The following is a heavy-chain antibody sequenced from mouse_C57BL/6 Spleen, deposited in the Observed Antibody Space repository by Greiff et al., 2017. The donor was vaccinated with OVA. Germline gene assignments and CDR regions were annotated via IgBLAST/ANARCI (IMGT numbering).Heavy chain of an antibody. V-gene: IGHV1-64*01. CDR2: IHPNSGST. Sequence: VQLQQPGAELVKPGASVKLSCMASGYTFTSYWMHWVKQRPGQGLEWIGMIHPNSGSTNYNEKFKSKATLTVDKSSSTAYMQLSSLTSEDSAVYYCARSYSNYGDYWGQGTTLTVSS. D-gene: IGHD2-5*01. J-gene: IGHJ2*01. CDR1: GYTFTSYW. CDR3: ARSYSNYGDY.